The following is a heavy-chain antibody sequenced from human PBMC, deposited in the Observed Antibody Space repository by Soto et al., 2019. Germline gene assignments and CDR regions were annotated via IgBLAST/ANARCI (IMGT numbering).Heavy chain of an antibody. J-gene: IGHJ4*02. CDR2: ISDSGGTS. D-gene: IGHD1-26*01. V-gene: IGHV3-23*04. CDR3: AKRPRALLTFDY. CDR1: GFIFSNYV. Sequence: EVQLVDSGGGLVQPGGSLRLSCAASGFIFSNYVMSWVRQAPVKGLEWVSSISDSGGTSYYAASVKGRFTISRDNSKNTLYLQMNRLRAEDTAIYYCAKRPRALLTFDYWGQGTLVTVSS.